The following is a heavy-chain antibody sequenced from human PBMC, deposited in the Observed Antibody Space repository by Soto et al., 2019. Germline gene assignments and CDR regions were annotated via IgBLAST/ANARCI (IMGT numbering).Heavy chain of an antibody. V-gene: IGHV4-31*03. D-gene: IGHD3-22*01. CDR3: ARERIVVVRNAFDI. CDR2: IYYSGST. CDR1: GGSISSGDYY. Sequence: PSETLSLTCTVSGGSISSGDYYWSWIRQHPGKGLEWIGYIYYSGSTYYNPSLKSRVTISVDTSKNQFSLKLSSVTAADTAVYYCARERIVVVRNAFDIWGQGTMVTVSS. J-gene: IGHJ3*02.